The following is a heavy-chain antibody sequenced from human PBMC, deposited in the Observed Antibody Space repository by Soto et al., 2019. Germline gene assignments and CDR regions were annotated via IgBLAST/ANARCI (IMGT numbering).Heavy chain of an antibody. J-gene: IGHJ3*02. CDR1: GYTFTSYG. Sequence: ASVKVSCKASGYTFTSYGISWVRQAPGQGLEWVGWISAYNGNTNYAQKLQGRVTMTTDTSTSTAYMELRSLRSDDTAVYYCARGLAVAGLDAFDIWGQGTMVTVSS. D-gene: IGHD6-19*01. V-gene: IGHV1-18*01. CDR3: ARGLAVAGLDAFDI. CDR2: ISAYNGNT.